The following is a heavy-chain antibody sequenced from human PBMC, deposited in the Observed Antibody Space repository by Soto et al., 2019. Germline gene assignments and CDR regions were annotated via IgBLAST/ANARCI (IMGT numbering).Heavy chain of an antibody. CDR3: AKDPSTMIVVVLAAYGMDV. Sequence: CAASGFTFSSYAMSWVRQAPGKGLEWVSAISGSGGSTYYADSVKGRFTISRDNSKNTLYLQMNSLRAEDTAVYYCAKDPSTMIVVVLAAYGMDVWGQGTTVTVS. J-gene: IGHJ6*02. V-gene: IGHV3-23*01. D-gene: IGHD3-22*01. CDR2: ISGSGGST. CDR1: GFTFSSYA.